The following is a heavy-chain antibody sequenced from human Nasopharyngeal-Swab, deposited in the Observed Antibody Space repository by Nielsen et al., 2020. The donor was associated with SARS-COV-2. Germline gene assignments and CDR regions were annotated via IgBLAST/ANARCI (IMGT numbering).Heavy chain of an antibody. CDR3: AAEKYPPGGFDP. Sequence: GESLKISCAASGFTFSDYYMSWIRQAPGKGLEWVSYISSSGSNIFYADSVKGRFTISRDNAKNSLYLQMNSLRAEDTAVYYCAAEKYPPGGFDPWDQGTLVTVSS. J-gene: IGHJ5*02. CDR2: ISSSGSNI. V-gene: IGHV3-11*01. CDR1: GFTFSDYY. D-gene: IGHD3-10*01.